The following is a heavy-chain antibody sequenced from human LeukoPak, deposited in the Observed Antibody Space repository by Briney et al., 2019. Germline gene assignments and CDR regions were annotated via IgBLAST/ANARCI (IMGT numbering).Heavy chain of an antibody. J-gene: IGHJ5*02. CDR1: GGSISSSNW. Sequence: PSGTLSLTCAVSGGSISSSNWWSWVRQPPGKGLEWIGEIYHSGSTNYNPSLKSRVTISVDTSKNQFSLKLSSVTAADTAVYYCARLRGGGSSWYYNRVNWFDPWGQGTLVTVSS. CDR3: ARLRGGGSSWYYNRVNWFDP. D-gene: IGHD6-13*01. V-gene: IGHV4-4*02. CDR2: IYHSGST.